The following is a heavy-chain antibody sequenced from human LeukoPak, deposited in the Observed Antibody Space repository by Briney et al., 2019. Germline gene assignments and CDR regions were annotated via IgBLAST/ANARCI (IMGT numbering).Heavy chain of an antibody. Sequence: GESLKISCKGSGYSFTTYWIGWVRQMPGKGLEWMGIIYPGDSDTRYSPSFQGQVTISADKSTSTVYLQWSSLKASDTAMYYCARRSSGWYQDYWGQGTLVTVSS. CDR2: IYPGDSDT. D-gene: IGHD6-19*01. CDR3: ARRSSGWYQDY. V-gene: IGHV5-51*01. CDR1: GYSFTTYW. J-gene: IGHJ4*02.